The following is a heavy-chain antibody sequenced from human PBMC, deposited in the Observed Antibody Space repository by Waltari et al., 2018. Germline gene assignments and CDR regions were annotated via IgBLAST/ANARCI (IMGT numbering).Heavy chain of an antibody. D-gene: IGHD7-27*01. CDR1: GGSISSGGYY. Sequence: QVQLQESGPGLVKPSQTLSLTCTVSGGSISSGGYYWSWIRQHPGKGLEWIGYIYHSGSTYDNPSLKSRVTISVDRSKNQFSLKLSSVTAADTAVYYCARDSNWGKAFDIWGQGTMVTVSS. J-gene: IGHJ3*02. CDR2: IYHSGST. CDR3: ARDSNWGKAFDI. V-gene: IGHV4-31*03.